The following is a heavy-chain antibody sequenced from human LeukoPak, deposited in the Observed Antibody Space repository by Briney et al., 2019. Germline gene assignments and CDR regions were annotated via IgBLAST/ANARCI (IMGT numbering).Heavy chain of an antibody. CDR1: GFTFSSYE. Sequence: GGSLRLSCAASGFTFSSYEMNWVRQAPGKGLEWVSYIISSGSTIYYADSVKGRFTISRDNAKNSLYLQMNSLRAEDTAVYYCARTYGSSGYYYSYYFDYWGQGTLVTVSS. CDR3: ARTYGSSGYYYSYYFDY. J-gene: IGHJ4*02. CDR2: IISSGSTI. D-gene: IGHD3-22*01. V-gene: IGHV3-48*03.